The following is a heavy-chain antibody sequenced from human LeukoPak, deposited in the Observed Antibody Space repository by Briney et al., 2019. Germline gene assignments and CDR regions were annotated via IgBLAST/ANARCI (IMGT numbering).Heavy chain of an antibody. J-gene: IGHJ4*02. Sequence: SETLSLTCTVSGGSISSYYWSWIRQPPGKGLEWIGYIYYSGSTNYNPSLKSRVTISVDTPKNQFSLKLSSVTAADTAVYYCARGLGTSTYFDYWGQGTLVTVSS. CDR1: GGSISSYY. V-gene: IGHV4-59*01. D-gene: IGHD5/OR15-5a*01. CDR3: ARGLGTSTYFDY. CDR2: IYYSGST.